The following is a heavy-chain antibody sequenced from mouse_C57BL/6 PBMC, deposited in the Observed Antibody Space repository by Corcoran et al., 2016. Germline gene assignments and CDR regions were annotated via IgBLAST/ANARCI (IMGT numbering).Heavy chain of an antibody. J-gene: IGHJ2*01. CDR3: ARTGDDGYLDY. CDR2: INPNNGGT. Sequence: EVQLQQSGPELVKPGASVKISCKASGYTFTDYYMNWVKQSHGKSLEWIGDINPNNGGTSYNQKFKGKATLTVDKSSSTAYMELRSLTSEDSAVYYCARTGDDGYLDYWGQGTTLTVSS. D-gene: IGHD2-3*01. V-gene: IGHV1-26*01. CDR1: GYTFTDYY.